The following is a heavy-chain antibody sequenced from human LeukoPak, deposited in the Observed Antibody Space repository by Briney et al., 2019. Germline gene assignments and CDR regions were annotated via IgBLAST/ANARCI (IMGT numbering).Heavy chain of an antibody. Sequence: ASVTVSCKASGYTFTGYYMHWVRHAPGQGLEWMGWINPNSGGTNYAQKFQGRVTMTRDTSISTAYMELSRLRSADTAVYYCAREDGYSGYQLDYWGQGTLVTVSS. CDR1: GYTFTGYY. J-gene: IGHJ4*02. V-gene: IGHV1-2*02. CDR3: AREDGYSGYQLDY. CDR2: INPNSGGT. D-gene: IGHD5-12*01.